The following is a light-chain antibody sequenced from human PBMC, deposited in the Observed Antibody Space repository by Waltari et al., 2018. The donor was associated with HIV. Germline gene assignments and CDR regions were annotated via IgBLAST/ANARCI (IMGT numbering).Light chain of an antibody. CDR2: GAS. V-gene: IGKV3-15*01. CDR3: QQYNNWPRT. Sequence: EIVMTQSPATLSVSPGERATLSCRASQSISSNLAWYQQRPGQAPRLLISGASTRATGIPARFSGSGSGTGFTLSISSLQSEDFAVYYCQQYNNWPRTFGQGTKVEIK. J-gene: IGKJ1*01. CDR1: QSISSN.